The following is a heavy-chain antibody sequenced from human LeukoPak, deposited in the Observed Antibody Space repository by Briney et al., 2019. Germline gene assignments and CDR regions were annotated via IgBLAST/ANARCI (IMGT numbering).Heavy chain of an antibody. CDR3: AKDPMVRGSTYDY. V-gene: IGHV3-23*01. D-gene: IGHD3-10*01. CDR2: ISGSGST. J-gene: IGHJ4*02. CDR1: GFTFRSYA. Sequence: PGASLRLSCAASGFTFRSYAMSWVRQAPGKGLEWVSAISGSGSTYYADSVKSRFTVSRDNSKNTLYLQVNSLRAEDTAVYYCAKDPMVRGSTYDYWGQGTLVTVSS.